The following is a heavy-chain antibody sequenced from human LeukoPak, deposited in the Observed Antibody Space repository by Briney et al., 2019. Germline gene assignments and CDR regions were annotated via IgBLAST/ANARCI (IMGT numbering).Heavy chain of an antibody. D-gene: IGHD5-12*01. V-gene: IGHV4-59*01. CDR1: SGSISNFY. CDR2: IYDPGNT. J-gene: IGHJ6*02. Sequence: PSETLSLTCTVSSGSISNFYWSWIRQSPGKGLEWIGYIYDPGNTNYNPSLESRVTISVDTAKNQFSLKLKSVTAADTAVYYCARLRGFPPRYYYGVGVWGQGTTVTVSS. CDR3: ARLRGFPPRYYYGVGV.